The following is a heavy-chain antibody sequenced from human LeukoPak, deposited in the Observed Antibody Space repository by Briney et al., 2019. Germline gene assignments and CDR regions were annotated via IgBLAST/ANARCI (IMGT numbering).Heavy chain of an antibody. J-gene: IGHJ4*02. CDR2: IRSKAYGGTT. CDR3: TRVRWLLVSY. Sequence: GGSLRLSCTASGFTFGDYAMSLFRQAPGKGLEWVGFIRSKAYGGTTEYAASVKGRFTISRDDSKSIAYLQMNSLKTEDTAVYYCTRVRWLLVSYWSQGTLVTVSS. D-gene: IGHD5-24*01. V-gene: IGHV3-49*03. CDR1: GFTFGDYA.